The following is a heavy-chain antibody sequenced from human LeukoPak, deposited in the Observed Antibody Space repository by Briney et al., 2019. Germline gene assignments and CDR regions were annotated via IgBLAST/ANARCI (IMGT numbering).Heavy chain of an antibody. J-gene: IGHJ3*02. CDR1: GGTFSSYA. D-gene: IGHD2-8*01. CDR2: IIPIFGTA. V-gene: IGHV1-69*06. CDR3: ARDEGGYCTNGVCYSNAFDI. Sequence: SVKVSCKASGGTFSSYAISWVRQAPGQGLEWMGGIIPIFGTANYAQKFQGRVTITADKSTSTAYMELSRLRSDDTAVYYCARDEGGYCTNGVCYSNAFDIWGQGTMVTVSS.